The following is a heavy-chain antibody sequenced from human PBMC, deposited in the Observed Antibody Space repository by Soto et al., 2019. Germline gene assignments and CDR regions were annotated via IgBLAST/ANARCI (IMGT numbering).Heavy chain of an antibody. CDR2: VYYRGRS. Sequence: SETLSLTCTVSGGSVTNSSYYWGWIRQSPGKGLEWIGSVYYRGRSYSKSSVKSRVTISVDTSKNQFSLNLNSVTASDTAVYFCVSQRTTVITQAHFDYWGPGALVTISS. V-gene: IGHV4-39*01. CDR1: GGSVTNSSYY. CDR3: VSQRTTVITQAHFDY. D-gene: IGHD4-4*01. J-gene: IGHJ4*02.